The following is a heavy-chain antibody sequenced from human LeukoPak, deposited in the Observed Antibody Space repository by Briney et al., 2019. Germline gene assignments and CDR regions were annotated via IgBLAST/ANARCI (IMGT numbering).Heavy chain of an antibody. CDR1: GFSFSTYA. Sequence: PGGSLRLSCAASGFSFSTYAMHWVRQAPGKGLEWVAVIWYDGSNKYYADSVKGRFTISRDNSKDTLYLQVDSLRAEDAALYYCARAYNWNDIDYWGQGTLVTVSS. CDR3: ARAYNWNDIDY. D-gene: IGHD1-20*01. J-gene: IGHJ4*02. V-gene: IGHV3-33*01. CDR2: IWYDGSNK.